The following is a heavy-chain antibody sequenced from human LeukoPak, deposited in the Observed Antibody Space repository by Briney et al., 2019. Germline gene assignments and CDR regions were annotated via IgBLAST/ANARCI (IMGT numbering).Heavy chain of an antibody. D-gene: IGHD3-3*01. CDR2: IYYSGST. CDR3: ARAITVYGVVTPFEP. V-gene: IGHV4-59*12. CDR1: GGSISSYY. J-gene: IGHJ5*02. Sequence: PSETLSLTCTVSGGSISSYYWSWIRQPPGKGLEWIGYIYYSGSTYYNPSLKSRVTISVDTSKNQFSLKLSSVTAADTAVYYCARAITVYGVVTPFEPWGQGTLVTVSS.